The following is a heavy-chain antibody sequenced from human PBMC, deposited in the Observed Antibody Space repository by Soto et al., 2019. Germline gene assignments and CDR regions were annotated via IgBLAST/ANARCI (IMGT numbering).Heavy chain of an antibody. CDR3: ARGVLAVAGYTDNTWFDL. D-gene: IGHD6-19*01. CDR1: GFTFRSYD. V-gene: IGHV3-48*03. J-gene: IGHJ5*02. CDR2: ISSSGRPI. Sequence: GGSLRLSCVASGFTFRSYDMNWVRQAPGKGLEWVSYISSSGRPIYYADSVKGRFTISRYNAKNSLYLQMNSLRAEDTAVYYCARGVLAVAGYTDNTWFDLWGQGTVVTVSS.